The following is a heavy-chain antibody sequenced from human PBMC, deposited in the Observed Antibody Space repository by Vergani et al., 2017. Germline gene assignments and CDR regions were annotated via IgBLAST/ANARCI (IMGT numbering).Heavy chain of an antibody. V-gene: IGHV3-30*18. CDR1: GSGFKNFA. D-gene: IGHD3-22*01. Sequence: QVSLVESGGAGVQPGRSLTLTCSASGSGFKNFAMHWVRKAPGKGLEWVATISKDGTHDYYEPSVGGRFAVSRDNFKNTMYLQMDRLTTDDTAVYFCAKYGTVIFVSSSYYSHLLDYWGQGILVTVSS. CDR2: ISKDGTHD. J-gene: IGHJ4*02. CDR3: AKYGTVIFVSSSYYSHLLDY.